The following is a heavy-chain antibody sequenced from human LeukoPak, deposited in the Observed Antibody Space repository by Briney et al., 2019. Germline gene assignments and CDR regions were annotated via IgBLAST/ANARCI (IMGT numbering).Heavy chain of an antibody. Sequence: PSETLSLTCTVSGGSISSYYWSWIRQPPGKGLEWIGYIYYSGSTNYNPSLKSRVTISVDTSKNQFFLKLSSVTAADTAAYYCARVANYGSGSYYNPAPYYYYYMDVWGKGTTVTVSS. CDR2: IYYSGST. V-gene: IGHV4-59*01. CDR3: ARVANYGSGSYYNPAPYYYYYMDV. J-gene: IGHJ6*03. CDR1: GGSISSYY. D-gene: IGHD3-10*01.